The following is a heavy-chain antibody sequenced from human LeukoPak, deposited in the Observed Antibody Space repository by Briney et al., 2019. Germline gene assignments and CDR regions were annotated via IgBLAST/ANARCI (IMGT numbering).Heavy chain of an antibody. J-gene: IGHJ4*02. D-gene: IGHD2-2*01. CDR1: GGSISSGGYF. V-gene: IGHV4-31*03. Sequence: SETLSRTCTVSGGSISSGGYFWTWIRQHPGKGLEWIGYISYSGSPYCSPSLESRVTISADTSQNQFSLKLSSVTAADTAVYYCARLYCSSASCSRGGGFDYWGQGTLVTVSS. CDR2: ISYSGSP. CDR3: ARLYCSSASCSRGGGFDY.